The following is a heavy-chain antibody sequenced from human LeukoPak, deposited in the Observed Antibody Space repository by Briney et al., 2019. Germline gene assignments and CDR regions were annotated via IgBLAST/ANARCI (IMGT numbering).Heavy chain of an antibody. CDR2: IHYTGNT. CDR1: GGSFSGYY. J-gene: IGHJ4*02. V-gene: IGHV4-34*11. D-gene: IGHD4-11*01. Sequence: KPSETLSLTCAVYGGSFSGYYWSWIRQPLGKGLEWIGYIHYTGNTNHNPSLKNRVTTSVDTSKNQFSLKLTSVTAADTAIYYCAKYGHYNFDYWGQGTLVTVSS. CDR3: AKYGHYNFDY.